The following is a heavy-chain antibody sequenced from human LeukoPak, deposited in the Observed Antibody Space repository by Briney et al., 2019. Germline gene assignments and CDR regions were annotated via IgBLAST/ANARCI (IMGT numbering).Heavy chain of an antibody. J-gene: IGHJ4*02. CDR1: GGSISSYY. CDR3: ARLAVTFDY. D-gene: IGHD4-11*01. Sequence: SETLSLTCTVSGGSISSYYWGWVRQPPGKGLEWIGSIYSSATTYYNPSLKSRVTMSVDTSKNEFSLKLSSVTAADTAVYYCARLAVTFDYWGQGTLVTVSS. V-gene: IGHV4-59*04. CDR2: IYSSATT.